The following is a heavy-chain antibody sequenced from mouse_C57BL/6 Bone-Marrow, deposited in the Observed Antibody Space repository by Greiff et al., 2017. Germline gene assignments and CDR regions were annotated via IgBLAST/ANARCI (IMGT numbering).Heavy chain of an antibody. CDR2: ISNGGGST. D-gene: IGHD2-3*01. Sequence: DVKLVESGGGLVQPGGSLKLSCAASGFTFSDYYMYWVRQTPEKRLEWVAYISNGGGSTYYPDTVKGRFTISRDNAKNTLYLQMSRLKSEDTAMYYCARQGWLLPDYWGQGTTLTVSS. V-gene: IGHV5-12*01. CDR1: GFTFSDYY. CDR3: ARQGWLLPDY. J-gene: IGHJ2*01.